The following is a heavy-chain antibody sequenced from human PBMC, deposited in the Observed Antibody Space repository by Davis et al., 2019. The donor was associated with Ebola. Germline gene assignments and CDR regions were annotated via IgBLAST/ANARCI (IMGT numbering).Heavy chain of an antibody. CDR1: GFSFNSYG. CDR2: IWYDGSRE. V-gene: IGHV3-33*01. CDR3: ARDPAIGQPLSTFDV. Sequence: PGGSLRLSCAASGFSFNSYGMHWVRQAPGKGLEWPAVIWYDGSREYIADSMKGRFSISRDNSRNTLFLQVSSLRVEDTAVYYCARDPAIGQPLSTFDVWGQGTTVTVAS. D-gene: IGHD1-14*01. J-gene: IGHJ3*01.